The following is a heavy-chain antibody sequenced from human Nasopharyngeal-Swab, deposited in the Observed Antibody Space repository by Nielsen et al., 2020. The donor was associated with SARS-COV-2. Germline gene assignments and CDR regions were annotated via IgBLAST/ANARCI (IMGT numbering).Heavy chain of an antibody. V-gene: IGHV3-23*01. CDR1: GFTFSSYA. J-gene: IGHJ4*02. CDR2: ISESGRT. CDR3: AKDQPSDY. Sequence: GGSLRLSCAASGFTFSSYAMSWVRQAPGKGLEWVSVISESGRTYYADSVKGRFTISRDNSKNTLYLEMNSLRVEDTAVYYCAKDQPSDYWGQGTLVTVSS.